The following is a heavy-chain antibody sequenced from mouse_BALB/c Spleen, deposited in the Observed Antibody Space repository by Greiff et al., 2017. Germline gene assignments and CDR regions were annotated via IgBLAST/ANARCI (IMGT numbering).Heavy chain of an antibody. D-gene: IGHD2-10*02. CDR3: ARHKYGNYPFAY. J-gene: IGHJ3*01. CDR1: GFTFSSYA. V-gene: IGHV5-9-3*01. Sequence: EVHLVESGGGLVKPGGSLKLSCAASGFTFSSYAMSWVRQTPEKRLEWVATISSGGSYTYYPDSVKGRFTISRDNAKNTLYLQMSSLRSEDTAMYYCARHKYGNYPFAYWGQGTLVTVSA. CDR2: ISSGGSYT.